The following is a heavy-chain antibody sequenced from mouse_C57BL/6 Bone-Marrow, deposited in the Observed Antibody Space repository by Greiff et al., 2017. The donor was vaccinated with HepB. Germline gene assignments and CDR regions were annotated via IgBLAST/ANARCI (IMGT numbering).Heavy chain of an antibody. CDR2: INPSSGYT. CDR1: GYTFTSYW. J-gene: IGHJ1*03. Sequence: QVHVKQSGAELAKPGASVKLSCKASGYTFTSYWMHWVKQRPGQGLEWIGYINPSSGYTKYNQKFKDKATLTADKSSSTAYMQLSSLTYEDSAVYYCARGRYSNYPDWYFDVWGTGTTVTVSS. D-gene: IGHD2-5*01. V-gene: IGHV1-7*01. CDR3: ARGRYSNYPDWYFDV.